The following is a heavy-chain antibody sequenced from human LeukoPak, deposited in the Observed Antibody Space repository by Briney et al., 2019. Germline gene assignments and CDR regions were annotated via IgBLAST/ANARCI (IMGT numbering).Heavy chain of an antibody. D-gene: IGHD3-10*01. CDR3: AGSGSYYGWFDP. Sequence: GGSLRLSCAASGFTFNDYYMSWIRQAPGKGLEWVSYISSSGSTIYYADSVKGRFTISRDNSKNTLYLQMNSLRAEDTAVYYCAGSGSYYGWFDPWGQGTLVTVSS. CDR2: ISSSGSTI. V-gene: IGHV3-11*04. CDR1: GFTFNDYY. J-gene: IGHJ5*02.